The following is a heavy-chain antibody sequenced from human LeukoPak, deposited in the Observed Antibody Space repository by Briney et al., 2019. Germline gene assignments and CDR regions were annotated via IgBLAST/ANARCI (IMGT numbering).Heavy chain of an antibody. CDR1: GFIFSYYS. V-gene: IGHV3-21*01. CDR2: ISSSSSYI. D-gene: IGHD3-22*01. CDR3: AKWISGYGFDS. Sequence: PGGSLRLSCAASGFIFSYYSMNWVRQAPGKGLEWVSSISSSSSYIYYADSVKGRFTISRDNAKNSLYLQMNSLRAEDTAVYYCAKWISGYGFDSWGQGTLVTVSS. J-gene: IGHJ4*02.